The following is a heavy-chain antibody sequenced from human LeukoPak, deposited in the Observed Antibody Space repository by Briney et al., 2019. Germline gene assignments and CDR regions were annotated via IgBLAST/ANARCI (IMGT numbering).Heavy chain of an antibody. Sequence: PSETLSLTCTVSVGSISSYYWSWIRQPPGGGLECIGYIYYSGSTNYNPSLKSRVTISVDTSKNQSSLKLSSVTAADTAVYYCARGHYCSSTSCNRRIFDYWGQGTLVTVSS. CDR2: IYYSGST. CDR1: VGSISSYY. J-gene: IGHJ4*02. CDR3: ARGHYCSSTSCNRRIFDY. V-gene: IGHV4-59*01. D-gene: IGHD2-2*01.